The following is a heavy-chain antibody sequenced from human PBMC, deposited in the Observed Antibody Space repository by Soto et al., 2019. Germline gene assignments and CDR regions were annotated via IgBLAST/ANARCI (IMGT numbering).Heavy chain of an antibody. J-gene: IGHJ4*02. CDR3: ARESEDLTSNFDY. Sequence: GGSLRLSCAASGFTFTRYSMNWVRQAPGKGLEWVSSISSTTNYIYYEDSMKGRFTISRDNAKNSLYLEMNSLRAEDTAVYYCARESEDLTSNFDYWGQGTLVTVSS. V-gene: IGHV3-21*06. CDR1: GFTFTRYS. CDR2: ISSTTNYI.